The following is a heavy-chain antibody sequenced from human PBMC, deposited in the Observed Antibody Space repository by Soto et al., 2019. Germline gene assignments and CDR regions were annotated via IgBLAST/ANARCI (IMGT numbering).Heavy chain of an antibody. J-gene: IGHJ4*02. D-gene: IGHD3-16*01. CDR3: ARVGAGSFDY. CDR1: GGSISSGDYY. V-gene: IGHV4-30-4*01. Sequence: SETLSLTCTVSGGSISSGDYYWSWIRQPPGKGLEWIGYIYYSGSTYYNPSLKSRVTISVDTSKNQFSLKLGSVTAADTAVYYCARVGAGSFDYWGQGTLVTVSS. CDR2: IYYSGST.